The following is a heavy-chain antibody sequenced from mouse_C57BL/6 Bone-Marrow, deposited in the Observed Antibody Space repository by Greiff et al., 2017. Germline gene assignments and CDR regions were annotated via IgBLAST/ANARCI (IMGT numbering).Heavy chain of an antibody. CDR3: AREIGKDWYFDV. Sequence: QVQLQQSGPELVKPGASVKISCKASGYAFSSSWMNWVKQRPGKGLEWIGRIYPGDGDTNYNGKFKGKATLTAGKSSSTAYMQLSSLTSEDSAVYFCAREIGKDWYFDVWGTGTTVTVSS. CDR1: GYAFSSSW. D-gene: IGHD3-1*01. J-gene: IGHJ1*03. V-gene: IGHV1-82*01. CDR2: IYPGDGDT.